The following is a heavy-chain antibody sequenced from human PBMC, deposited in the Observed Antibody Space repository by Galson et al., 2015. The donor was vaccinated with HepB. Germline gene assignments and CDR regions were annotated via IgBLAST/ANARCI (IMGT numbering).Heavy chain of an antibody. D-gene: IGHD1-14*01. J-gene: IGHJ5*02. CDR1: GFTFSSYS. Sequence: SLRLSCAASGFTFSSYSMNWVRQAPGKGLEWVSSISSSSSYIYYADSVKGRFTISRDNAKNSLYLQMNSLRAEDTAVYYCARDSEESGINFFPNWFDPWGQGTLVTVSS. CDR3: ARDSEESGINFFPNWFDP. CDR2: ISSSSSYI. V-gene: IGHV3-21*01.